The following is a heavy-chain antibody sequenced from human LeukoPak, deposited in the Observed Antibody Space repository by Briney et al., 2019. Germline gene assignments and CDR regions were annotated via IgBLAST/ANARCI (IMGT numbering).Heavy chain of an antibody. Sequence: SETLSLTCTVSGGSISSGSYYWSWIRQPAGKGLEWIGRIYTSGSTNYNPSLKSRVTMSVDTSKNQFSLKLSSVTAADTAVYYCARDRYGDYDHYYFDYWGQGTLVTVSS. V-gene: IGHV4-61*02. CDR2: IYTSGST. CDR1: GGSISSGSYY. D-gene: IGHD4-17*01. CDR3: ARDRYGDYDHYYFDY. J-gene: IGHJ4*02.